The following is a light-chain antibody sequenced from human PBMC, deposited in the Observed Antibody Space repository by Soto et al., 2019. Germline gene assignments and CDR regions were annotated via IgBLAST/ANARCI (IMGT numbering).Light chain of an antibody. J-gene: IGLJ2*01. V-gene: IGLV2-8*01. CDR1: SSDVGGYNY. Sequence: QSALTQPPSASGSPGQSVTISCTGTSSDVGGYNYVSWYQQHPGKAPKLMIYEVSKRPSGVPDRFSGSKSGNTASLTVSGLQAEDEADYYCSSYAGSNNPWAFPIVVFGGGTKLTVL. CDR2: EVS. CDR3: SSYAGSNNPWAFPIVV.